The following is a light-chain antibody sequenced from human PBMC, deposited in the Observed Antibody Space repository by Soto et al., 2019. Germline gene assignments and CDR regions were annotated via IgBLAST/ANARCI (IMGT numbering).Light chain of an antibody. V-gene: IGKV1-16*01. Sequence: DIQMTQSPSSLSASVGDRVTITCRASQDIGNNLAWFQQQTGKAPKSLIYEASSLQSGVPSRLSGSGFGADFTLTISSLQPEDSATYFCQQYKSYPITFGGGTKVEMK. CDR3: QQYKSYPIT. J-gene: IGKJ4*01. CDR2: EAS. CDR1: QDIGNN.